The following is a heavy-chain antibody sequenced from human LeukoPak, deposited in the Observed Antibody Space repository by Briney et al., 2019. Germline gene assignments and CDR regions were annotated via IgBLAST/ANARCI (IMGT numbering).Heavy chain of an antibody. D-gene: IGHD3-16*01. J-gene: IGHJ5*02. CDR2: FYTTGST. V-gene: IGHV4-4*07. CDR3: ARDLVSGGGPRLDP. Sequence: SETLSLTCTVSGGSISSFYWSCMRQPAGKGLEWIGRFYTTGSTHCNPSLKSRVTMSVDTSKNQFSLRLSSVTAADTAVYYCARDLVSGGGPRLDPWGQGTLVTVSS. CDR1: GGSISSFY.